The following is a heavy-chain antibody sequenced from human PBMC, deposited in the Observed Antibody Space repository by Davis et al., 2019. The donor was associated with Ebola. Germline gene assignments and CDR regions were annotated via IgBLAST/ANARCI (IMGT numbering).Heavy chain of an antibody. CDR3: SAAAASVDY. D-gene: IGHD6-13*01. V-gene: IGHV3-73*01. CDR1: GFTFSKAW. CDR2: IRSKANSCAT. Sequence: PGGSLRLSCAASGFTFSKAWMNWVRQAPGRGLEWVGRIRSKANSCATAYAASVKGRFTISRDDSKNTAYLQMNSLKTEDTAVYYCSAAAASVDYWGQGTLVTVSS. J-gene: IGHJ4*02.